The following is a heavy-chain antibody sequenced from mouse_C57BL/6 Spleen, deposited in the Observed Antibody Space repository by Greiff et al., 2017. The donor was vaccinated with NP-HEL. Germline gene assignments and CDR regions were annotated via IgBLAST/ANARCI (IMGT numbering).Heavy chain of an antibody. CDR3: GLLRYFDY. CDR1: GYTFTDYE. J-gene: IGHJ2*01. CDR2: IDPETGGT. V-gene: IGHV1-15*01. Sequence: VKLMESGAELVRPGASVTLSCKASGYTFTDYEMHWVKQTPVHGLEWIGAIDPETGGTAYNQKFKGKAILTADKSSITAYMELRSPTSEDSAIYYCGLLRYFDYWGQGTTLTVSS. D-gene: IGHD1-1*01.